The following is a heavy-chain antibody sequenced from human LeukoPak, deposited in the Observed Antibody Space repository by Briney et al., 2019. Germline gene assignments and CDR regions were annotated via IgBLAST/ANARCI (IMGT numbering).Heavy chain of an antibody. CDR2: ISSRSSYI. Sequence: GGSLRLSCAASGFTFSSYSMNWVRQAPGKGLEWVSSISSRSSYIYYADSVKGRFTISRDNAKNSLYLQMNSLRAEDTAVYYCARVIAVAGTNFDYWGQGTLVTVSS. J-gene: IGHJ4*02. D-gene: IGHD6-19*01. V-gene: IGHV3-21*01. CDR1: GFTFSSYS. CDR3: ARVIAVAGTNFDY.